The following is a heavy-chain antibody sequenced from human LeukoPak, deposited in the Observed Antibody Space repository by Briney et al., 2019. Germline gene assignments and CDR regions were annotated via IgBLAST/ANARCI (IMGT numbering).Heavy chain of an antibody. Sequence: GGSLRLSCVVSGFSVRDNYLNWVRQTPGGGLECVSVLYSGGAAYYADSVKGRFTISRDNSKNTLYLQMNSLRAEDTAVYYCARGPHIGGYYYYGMDVWGQGTTVTVSS. CDR3: ARGPHIGGYYYYGMDV. V-gene: IGHV3-66*01. CDR2: LYSGGAA. D-gene: IGHD2-15*01. CDR1: GFSVRDNY. J-gene: IGHJ6*02.